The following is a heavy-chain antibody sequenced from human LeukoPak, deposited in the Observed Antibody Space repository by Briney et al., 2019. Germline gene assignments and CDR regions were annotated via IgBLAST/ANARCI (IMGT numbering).Heavy chain of an antibody. CDR2: IRYDGSNK. CDR1: GFSFSSYG. Sequence: PGGSLRLSCAASGFSFSSYGTHWVRQAPGKGLEWVAFIRYDGSNKYYADSVKGRFTISRDNSKNTLYLQMNSLRAEDTAVYYCAKCRPQAYYFDYWGQGTLVTVSS. V-gene: IGHV3-30*02. CDR3: AKCRPQAYYFDY. J-gene: IGHJ4*02. D-gene: IGHD2-15*01.